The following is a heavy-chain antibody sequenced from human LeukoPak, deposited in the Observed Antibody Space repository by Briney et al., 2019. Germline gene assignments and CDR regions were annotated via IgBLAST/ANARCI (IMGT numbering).Heavy chain of an antibody. Sequence: GGSLRLSRAASGFTVSSYYMNWVRQAPGKGLEWVSLIYSGGSTYYADSVKGRFTISRDNSKNTLYLQMNSLRAEDTAVYFCTGDLGAFDIWGQGTMVTVSS. V-gene: IGHV3-66*01. CDR1: GFTVSSYY. CDR3: TGDLGAFDI. CDR2: IYSGGST. J-gene: IGHJ3*02.